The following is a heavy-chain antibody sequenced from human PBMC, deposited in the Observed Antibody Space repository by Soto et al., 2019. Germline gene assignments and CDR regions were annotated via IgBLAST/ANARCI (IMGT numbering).Heavy chain of an antibody. V-gene: IGHV4-31*03. CDR2: IYYSGST. CDR3: ARERGPTSNYDILTRIPHMDV. Sequence: QVQLQESGPGLVKPSQTLSLTCTVSGGSISSGGYYWSWIRQHPGKGLEWIGYIYYSGSTYYNPSLKSRVTISVDTSKNQFSLKLSSVTAADTAVYYCARERGPTSNYDILTRIPHMDVWGKGTTVTVSS. D-gene: IGHD3-9*01. CDR1: GGSISSGGYY. J-gene: IGHJ6*03.